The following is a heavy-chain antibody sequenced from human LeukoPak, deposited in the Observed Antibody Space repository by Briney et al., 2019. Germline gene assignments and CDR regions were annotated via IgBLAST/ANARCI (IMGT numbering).Heavy chain of an antibody. D-gene: IGHD3-10*01. J-gene: IGHJ4*02. Sequence: GASVKVSCKASGYTFTSYGISWVRQAPGQGLESMGWISAYNGNTNYAQKLQGRVTMTTDTSTSTAYMELRSLRSDDTAVYYCARVHPAPDFGDSDYWGQGTLVTVSS. CDR1: GYTFTSYG. V-gene: IGHV1-18*01. CDR3: ARVHPAPDFGDSDY. CDR2: ISAYNGNT.